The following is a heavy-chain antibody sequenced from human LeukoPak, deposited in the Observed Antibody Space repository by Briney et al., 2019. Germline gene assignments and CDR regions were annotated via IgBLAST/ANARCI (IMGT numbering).Heavy chain of an antibody. CDR2: INSDGSST. V-gene: IGHV3-74*01. CDR3: ARAKGYCSSTSCYTNWLDP. D-gene: IGHD2-2*01. Sequence: GGSLRLSCAASGFTFSSYWMHWVRQAPGKGLVWVSRINSDGSSTSYADSVKGRFTISRDNAKNTLYLQMNSLRAEDTAVYYCARAKGYCSSTSCYTNWLDPWGQGTLVTVSS. CDR1: GFTFSSYW. J-gene: IGHJ5*02.